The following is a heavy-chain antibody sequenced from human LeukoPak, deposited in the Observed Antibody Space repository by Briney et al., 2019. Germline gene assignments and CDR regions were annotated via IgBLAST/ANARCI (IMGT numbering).Heavy chain of an antibody. CDR1: GFTFSNFW. V-gene: IGHV3-74*01. CDR2: IKADGTAP. CDR3: ARDLGWFGELSDADALDI. Sequence: GGSLRLSCVASGFTFSNFWMHWVRQVPGNGLVWGARIKADGTAPTYAGSVKGRCSISRDNARNTLYLQMNSLRVEDSAVYYCARDLGWFGELSDADALDIWGLGTMVTVSS. D-gene: IGHD3-10*01. J-gene: IGHJ3*02.